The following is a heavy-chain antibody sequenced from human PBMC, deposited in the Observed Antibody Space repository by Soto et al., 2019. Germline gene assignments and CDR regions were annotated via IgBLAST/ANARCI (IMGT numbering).Heavy chain of an antibody. CDR3: AVRYCSGTNCYGGYYYYGLDV. CDR1: GGSISSPHDY. CDR2: IYYSGST. V-gene: IGHV4-39*01. J-gene: IGHJ6*02. D-gene: IGHD2-2*01. Sequence: PSETLSLTCTVSGGSISSPHDYWAWIRQSPGRGLEWIASIYYSGSTYYNSSLKSRVTISVDTSKNRFSLNLSSVTAADTAVYYCAVRYCSGTNCYGGYYYYGLDVWGQGTTVTVSS.